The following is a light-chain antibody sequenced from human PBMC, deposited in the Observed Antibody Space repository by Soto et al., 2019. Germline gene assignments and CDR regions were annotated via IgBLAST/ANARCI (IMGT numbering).Light chain of an antibody. CDR1: SSDVGGYNY. CDR2: DVS. Sequence: QSALTQPASVSGSPGQSIAISCTGTSSDVGGYNYVSWYQQHPGKTPKLMICDVSNRPSGGSNRFSGSKSGNTASLTISGLQAEDEAEYYCSSYTSSSTNVFGTGTKVTVL. J-gene: IGLJ1*01. V-gene: IGLV2-14*03. CDR3: SSYTSSSTNV.